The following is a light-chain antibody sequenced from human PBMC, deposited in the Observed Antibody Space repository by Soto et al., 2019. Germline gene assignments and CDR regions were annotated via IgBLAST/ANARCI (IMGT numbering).Light chain of an antibody. V-gene: IGKV3-11*01. Sequence: EIVLTQSPATLSLSPGARAPLSCRASQSVSSYLAWYQQKPGQAPRLLIYDASNRATGIPARFSGSGSGTDFTLTISSLEPEDFAVYYCQQRSNWPQITFGQGTRLEIK. CDR2: DAS. J-gene: IGKJ5*01. CDR3: QQRSNWPQIT. CDR1: QSVSSY.